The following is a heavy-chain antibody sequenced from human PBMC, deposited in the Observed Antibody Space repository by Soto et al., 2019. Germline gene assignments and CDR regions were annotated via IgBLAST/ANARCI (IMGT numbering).Heavy chain of an antibody. CDR1: GYSFTSYW. CDR3: ARHLISANYYYYYGMDV. V-gene: IGHV5-10-1*01. CDR2: IDPSDSYT. D-gene: IGHD2-8*01. Sequence: PGESLKISCKGSGYSFTSYWISWVRQMPGKGLEWMGRIDPSDSYTNYSPSFQGHVTISADKSISTAYLQWSSLKASDTAMYYCARHLISANYYYYYGMDVWGQGTTVTVSS. J-gene: IGHJ6*02.